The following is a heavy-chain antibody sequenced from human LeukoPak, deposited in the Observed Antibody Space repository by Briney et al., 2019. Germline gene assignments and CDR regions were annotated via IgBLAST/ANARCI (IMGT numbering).Heavy chain of an antibody. J-gene: IGHJ4*02. V-gene: IGHV3-73*01. CDR3: TTDRSTN. Sequence: PGGSLRLFCAPSGFTFSGSAMHWVRQPSGKGLEWVGRIRSKANSYATAHAASVKGRFTISRDDSKNTAYLQMNSLKTEDTAVYYCTTDRSTNWGQGTLVTVSS. CDR2: IRSKANSYAT. CDR1: GFTFSGSA.